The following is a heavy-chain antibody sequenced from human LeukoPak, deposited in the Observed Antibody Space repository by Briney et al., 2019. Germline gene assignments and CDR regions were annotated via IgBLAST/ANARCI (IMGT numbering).Heavy chain of an antibody. Sequence: GESLKISCKGSGYSFTSYWIGWVRQMPGKGLEGMGIIYPGDSDTRYSPSFQGQVTISADKSISTAYLQWSSLKASDTAMYYCAEGYCSGGSCYWFDPWGQGTLVTVSS. CDR2: IYPGDSDT. V-gene: IGHV5-51*03. CDR1: GYSFTSYW. J-gene: IGHJ5*02. CDR3: AEGYCSGGSCYWFDP. D-gene: IGHD2-15*01.